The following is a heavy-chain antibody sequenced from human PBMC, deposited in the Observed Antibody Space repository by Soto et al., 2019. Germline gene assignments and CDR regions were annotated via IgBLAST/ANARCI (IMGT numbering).Heavy chain of an antibody. J-gene: IGHJ4*02. CDR3: ARDRTVTVTGKFDY. CDR1: GYTFTSYG. CDR2: ISAYNGNT. Sequence: ASVKVSCKASGYTFTSYGISWVRQAPGQGLEWMGWISAYNGNTNYAQKLQGRVTMTTDTSTSTAYMELRSLRSDDTAVYYCARDRTVTVTGKFDYWGQGTLVTVSS. D-gene: IGHD4-17*01. V-gene: IGHV1-18*01.